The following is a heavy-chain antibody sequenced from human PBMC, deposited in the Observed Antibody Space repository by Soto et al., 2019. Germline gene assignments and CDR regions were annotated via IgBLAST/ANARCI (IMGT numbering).Heavy chain of an antibody. CDR3: ARHFAMGRLGECDX. Sequence: GEALKISWKGSGYSFTSYWISWVRQMPGKGLEWMVMIAPSDSYTNYSPSFQGHVTISADKSISTAYLQWSSLKASDTAMYYCARHFAMGRLGECDXWGQGTRVTGSX. V-gene: IGHV5-10-1*01. CDR1: GYSFTSYW. CDR2: IAPSDSYT. J-gene: IGHJ4*02. D-gene: IGHD3-9*01.